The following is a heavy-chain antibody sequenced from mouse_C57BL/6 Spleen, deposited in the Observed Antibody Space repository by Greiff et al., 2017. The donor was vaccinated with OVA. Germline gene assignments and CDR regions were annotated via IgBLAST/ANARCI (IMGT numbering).Heavy chain of an antibody. CDR3: ARRGGSSRAWFAY. CDR2: INPNYGTT. V-gene: IGHV1-39*01. J-gene: IGHJ3*01. CDR1: GYSFTDYN. D-gene: IGHD1-1*01. Sequence: LVESGPELVKPGASVKISCKASGYSFTDYNMNWVKQSNGKSLEWIGVINPNYGTTSYNQKFKGKATLTVDQSSSTAYMQLNSLTSEDSAVYYCARRGGSSRAWFAYWGQGTLVTVSA.